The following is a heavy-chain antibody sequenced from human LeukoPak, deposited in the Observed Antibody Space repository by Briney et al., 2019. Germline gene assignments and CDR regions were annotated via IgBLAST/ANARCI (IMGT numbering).Heavy chain of an antibody. CDR3: AKTPRILRYFDWLSGIDY. J-gene: IGHJ4*02. D-gene: IGHD3-9*01. CDR1: GFTFSSYG. CDR2: ISYDGSNK. V-gene: IGHV3-30*18. Sequence: PGGSLRLSCAASGFTFSSYGMHWVRQAPGKGLEWVAVISYDGSNKYYADSVKGRFTTSRDNSNNTLYLQMNSLRAEDTAVYYCAKTPRILRYFDWLSGIDYWGQGTLVTVSS.